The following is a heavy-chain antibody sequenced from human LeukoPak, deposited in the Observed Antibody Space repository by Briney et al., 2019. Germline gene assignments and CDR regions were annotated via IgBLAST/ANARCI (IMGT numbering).Heavy chain of an antibody. CDR1: GGTFSSYA. CDR3: ARAFSVYSSSSGSYNWFDP. V-gene: IGHV1-69*01. J-gene: IGHJ5*02. D-gene: IGHD6-6*01. CDR2: IIPIFGTA. Sequence: GSSVKVSCKASGGTFSSYAISWVRQAPGQGLEWMGGIIPIFGTANYAQKFQGRVTITADESTSTAYMELSSLRSEDTAVYYCARAFSVYSSSSGSYNWFDPWGQGTLVTVSS.